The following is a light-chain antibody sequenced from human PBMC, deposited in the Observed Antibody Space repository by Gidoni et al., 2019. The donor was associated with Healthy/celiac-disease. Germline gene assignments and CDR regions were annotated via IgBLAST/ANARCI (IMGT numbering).Light chain of an antibody. CDR1: QSVSSY. V-gene: IGKV3-11*01. CDR2: DAS. CDR3: QQRSNWLTWT. J-gene: IGKJ1*01. Sequence: DIVFTQSPATLSLSPGERATLSCRASQSVSSYLAWYQQKPGQAPRLLIYDASNRATGIPARFSGSGSGTDFTLTISSLESEDFAVYYCQQRSNWLTWTFGQGTKVEIK.